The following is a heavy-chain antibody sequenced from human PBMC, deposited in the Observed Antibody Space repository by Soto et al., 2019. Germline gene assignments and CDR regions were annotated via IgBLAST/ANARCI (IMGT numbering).Heavy chain of an antibody. J-gene: IGHJ4*02. CDR2: IYYSGST. CDR1: GGSISSGDYY. D-gene: IGHD3-10*01. V-gene: IGHV4-30-4*01. Sequence: SETLSLTCTVSGGSISSGDYYWSWIRQPPGKGLEWIGYIYYSGSTNYSPSLKSRVTISVDTSKNQFSLKLNSMTAADTAVYYCARHNYGSGSTYFDYWGQGTLVTVSS. CDR3: ARHNYGSGSTYFDY.